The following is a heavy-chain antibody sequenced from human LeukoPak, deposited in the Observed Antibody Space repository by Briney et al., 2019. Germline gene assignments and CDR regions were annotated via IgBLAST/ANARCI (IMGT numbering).Heavy chain of an antibody. J-gene: IGHJ5*02. Sequence: SETLSLTCTVSGGSISSYYWSWIRRPPGKGLEWIGYIYYSGSTNYNPSLKSRVTISVDTSKNQFSLKLSSVTAADTAVYYCARAGYSSSWYPRGWFDPWGQGTLVTASS. CDR2: IYYSGST. D-gene: IGHD6-13*01. CDR1: GGSISSYY. V-gene: IGHV4-59*01. CDR3: ARAGYSSSWYPRGWFDP.